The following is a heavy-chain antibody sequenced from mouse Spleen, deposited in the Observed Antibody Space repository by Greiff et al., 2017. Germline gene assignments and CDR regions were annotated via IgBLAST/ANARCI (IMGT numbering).Heavy chain of an antibody. CDR3: ARCSTGTYFDY. CDR2: IDPSDSYT. Sequence: QVQLQQSGAELVMPGASVKLSCKASGYTFTSYWMHWVKQRPGQGLEWIGEIDPSDSYTNYNQKFKGKATLTVDKSSSTAYMQLSSLTSEDSAVYYCARCSTGTYFDYWGQGTTLTVSS. CDR1: GYTFTSYW. J-gene: IGHJ2*01. D-gene: IGHD4-1*02. V-gene: IGHV1-69*01.